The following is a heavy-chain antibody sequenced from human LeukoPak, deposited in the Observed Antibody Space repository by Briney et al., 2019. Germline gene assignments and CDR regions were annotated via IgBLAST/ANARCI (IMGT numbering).Heavy chain of an antibody. D-gene: IGHD2-2*01. CDR1: GGSISSGSFF. J-gene: IGHJ4*02. CDR3: ARQLYVVVVPAAMAWGY. Sequence: SETLSLTCTLSGGSISSGSFFWDWIRQPPGKGLEWLGSIHSIGSTYYNPSLKSRLTMSVDTSKNQFSLKLSSVTAADTAVYYCARQLYVVVVPAAMAWGYWGQGTLVTVSS. V-gene: IGHV4-39*01. CDR2: IHSIGST.